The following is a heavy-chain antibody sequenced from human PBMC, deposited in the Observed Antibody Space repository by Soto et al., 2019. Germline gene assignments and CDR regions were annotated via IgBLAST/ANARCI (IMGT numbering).Heavy chain of an antibody. CDR2: IWYDGSNK. Sequence: GGSLRLSCAASGFTFSSYGMHWVRQAPGKGLEWVAVIWYDGSNKYYADSVKGRFTISRDNSKNTLYLQMNSLRAEDTAVHYCAGEDHNIVVVTAIRPLDYWGQGTLVTVSS. D-gene: IGHD2-21*02. V-gene: IGHV3-33*01. J-gene: IGHJ4*02. CDR1: GFTFSSYG. CDR3: AGEDHNIVVVTAIRPLDY.